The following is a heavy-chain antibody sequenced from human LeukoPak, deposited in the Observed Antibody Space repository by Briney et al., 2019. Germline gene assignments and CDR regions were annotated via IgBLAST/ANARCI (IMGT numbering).Heavy chain of an antibody. CDR3: ARDRPEDWFDP. CDR2: IYHSGST. Sequence: EPSETLSLTCTVSGYSISSGYYWGWIRQPPGEGLEWIGSIYHSGSTYYNPSLKSRVTISVDTSKNQFSLKLSSVTAADTAVYYCARDRPEDWFDPWGQGTLATVSS. CDR1: GYSISSGYY. D-gene: IGHD6-6*01. J-gene: IGHJ5*02. V-gene: IGHV4-38-2*02.